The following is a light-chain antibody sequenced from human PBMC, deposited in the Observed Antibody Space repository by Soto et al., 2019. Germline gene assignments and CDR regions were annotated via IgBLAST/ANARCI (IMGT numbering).Light chain of an antibody. Sequence: EIVLTQSPGTLSLSPGERATLSCMASQSVSSNFLAWYQQKPGQAPRLLIYGASNRATGFPDRFSGSGSGTDFTLTITRLEPEDFAVYFCQQYGSSPRTFGQGTKVDI. CDR3: QQYGSSPRT. CDR1: QSVSSNF. J-gene: IGKJ1*01. V-gene: IGKV3-20*01. CDR2: GAS.